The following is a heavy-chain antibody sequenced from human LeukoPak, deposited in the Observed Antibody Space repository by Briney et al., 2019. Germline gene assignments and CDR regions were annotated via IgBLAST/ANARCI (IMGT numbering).Heavy chain of an antibody. D-gene: IGHD3-10*01. CDR3: ARDHYGSGSYKSYFDY. CDR1: GGSISNYY. V-gene: IGHV4-4*07. J-gene: IGHJ4*02. CDR2: MYPSRST. Sequence: SETLSLTCTVSGGSISNYYWSWLRQPAGKGLEWIGRMYPSRSTKYNPSLKSRVIISVDNSKNLLSLKLTSVTAADTAVYFCARDHYGSGSYKSYFDYWGQGTQVTVSS.